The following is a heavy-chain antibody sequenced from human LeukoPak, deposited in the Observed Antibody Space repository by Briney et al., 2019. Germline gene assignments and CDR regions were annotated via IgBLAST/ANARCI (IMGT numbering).Heavy chain of an antibody. CDR2: IRSKANSYAT. J-gene: IGHJ4*02. CDR1: GFTFSGSA. CDR3: TRLAEMATG. V-gene: IGHV3-73*01. Sequence: GGSLRLSCAASGFTFSGSAMHWVRQASWKGLEWVGRIRSKANSYATAYAASVKGRFTISRDDSKNTAYLQMNSLKTEDTAVYYCTRLAEMATGWGQGTLVTVSS. D-gene: IGHD5-24*01.